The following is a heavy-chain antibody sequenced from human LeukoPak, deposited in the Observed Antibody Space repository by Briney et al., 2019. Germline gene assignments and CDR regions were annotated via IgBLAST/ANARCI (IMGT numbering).Heavy chain of an antibody. D-gene: IGHD1-26*01. CDR3: AKNRYSGSYRDFEY. V-gene: IGHV3-23*01. CDR1: GFTFTTYG. CDR2: IRDSGGFT. J-gene: IGHJ4*02. Sequence: PGGSLRLSCAATGFTFTTYGMTWVRQAPGKGLEWVSSIRDSGGFTYYADSVKGRFTISRDNSKNTLYLQINSLRAEDTAVYYCAKNRYSGSYRDFEYWGQGTLVTVSS.